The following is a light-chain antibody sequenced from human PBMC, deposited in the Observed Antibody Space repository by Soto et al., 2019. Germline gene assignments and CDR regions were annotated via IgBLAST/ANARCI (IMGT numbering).Light chain of an antibody. CDR2: DAS. V-gene: IGKV3-15*01. CDR3: QQYNKWPPWT. CDR1: QSVSSN. J-gene: IGKJ1*01. Sequence: EIVMTQSPATLSVSPGERATLSCRASQSVSSNLAWYQQKPGQAPRLLIYDASTRATGVPARFSGSGSGTDFTLTISSLQSEDFAVYYCQQYNKWPPWTFGQVTKVEIK.